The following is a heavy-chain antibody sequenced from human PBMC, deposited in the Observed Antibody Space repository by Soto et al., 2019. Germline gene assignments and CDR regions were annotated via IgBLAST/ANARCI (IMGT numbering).Heavy chain of an antibody. J-gene: IGHJ5*02. CDR3: AREMATIPSNWFDP. CDR1: CYTFTSYG. V-gene: IGHV1-18*04. CDR2: ISAYNGNT. Sequence: ASVKVSCKASCYTFTSYGISWVRQAPGQGLEWMGWISAYNGNTNYAQKLQGRVTMTTDTSTSTAYMELRSLRSDDTAVYYCAREMATIPSNWFDPWGQGTLVTVSS. D-gene: IGHD5-12*01.